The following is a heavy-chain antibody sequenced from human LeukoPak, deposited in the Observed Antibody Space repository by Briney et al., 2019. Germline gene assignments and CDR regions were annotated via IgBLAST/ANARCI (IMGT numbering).Heavy chain of an antibody. V-gene: IGHV3-48*04. CDR1: GFAFSSYS. CDR3: AELGITMIGGV. D-gene: IGHD3-10*02. Sequence: GGSLRLSCAASGFAFSSYSMNWVRQAPGKWLERVSYISSSGSTIYYADSVKGRFTISRDNAKNSLYLQMNSLRAEDTAVYYCAELGITMIGGVWGKGTTVTISS. CDR2: ISSSGSTI. J-gene: IGHJ6*04.